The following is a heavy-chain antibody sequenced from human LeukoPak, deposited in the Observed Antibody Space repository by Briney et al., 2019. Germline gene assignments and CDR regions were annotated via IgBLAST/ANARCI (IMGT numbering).Heavy chain of an antibody. CDR3: AKAPPKEHDFWSGYYNYMDV. J-gene: IGHJ6*03. CDR2: IYTDVGT. CDR1: GGSVINYY. Sequence: SETLSLTCTVSGGSVINYYWSWMRQPAGKGLEWMGRIYTDVGTNYNPSLKSRVTMSVDTSKKQFSLKMISVTAADTAVYYCAKAPPKEHDFWSGYYNYMDVWGKGTTVTVSS. D-gene: IGHD3-3*01. V-gene: IGHV4-4*07.